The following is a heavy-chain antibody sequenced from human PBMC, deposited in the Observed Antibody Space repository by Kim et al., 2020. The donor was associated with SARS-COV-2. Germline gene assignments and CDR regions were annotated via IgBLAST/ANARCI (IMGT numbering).Heavy chain of an antibody. V-gene: IGHV5-51*01. CDR2: IFTGDSDT. CDR3: ARLHSGSLRQ. Sequence: GESLNISCKGSGDSFPTYWIGWVRQMPGTGLEWMGIIFTGDSDTRYSPSFQGQVTISAVKSISTAYLQWSSLKASDTAMYYCARLHSGSLRQWGQGTLVTVSS. J-gene: IGHJ1*01. CDR1: GDSFPTYW. D-gene: IGHD1-26*01.